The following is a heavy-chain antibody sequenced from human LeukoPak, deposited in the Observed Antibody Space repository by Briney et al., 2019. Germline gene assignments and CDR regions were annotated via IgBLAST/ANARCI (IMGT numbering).Heavy chain of an antibody. CDR1: GYTFTGYY. D-gene: IGHD2-21*02. V-gene: IGHV1-2*02. CDR2: INPNSGGT. J-gene: IGHJ4*02. Sequence: VASVKVSCKASGYTFTGYYMHWVRQAPGQGLEWMGWINPNSGGTNYAQKFQGRVTMTRDTSISTAYMELSRLRSDDTAVYYCARGERVVTPIPGYYFGYWGQGTLVTVSS. CDR3: ARGERVVTPIPGYYFGY.